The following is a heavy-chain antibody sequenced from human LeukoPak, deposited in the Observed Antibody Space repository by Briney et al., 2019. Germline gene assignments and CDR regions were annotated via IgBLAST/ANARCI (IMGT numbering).Heavy chain of an antibody. CDR2: VYDSGTT. V-gene: IGHV4-61*01. CDR3: ARVSWFPGTSYYYMDV. D-gene: IGHD1-1*01. Sequence: PSETLSLTCTVSGGSISSGSYYWSWIRQPPGKGLEWFGYVYDSGTTNYNPSLKSRVTISVDTSNNQFSLKLSSVTAADTAVYYCARVSWFPGTSYYYMDVWGKGTTVTVSS. J-gene: IGHJ6*03. CDR1: GGSISSGSYY.